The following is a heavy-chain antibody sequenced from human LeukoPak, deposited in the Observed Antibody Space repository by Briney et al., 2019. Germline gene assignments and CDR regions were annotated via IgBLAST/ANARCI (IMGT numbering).Heavy chain of an antibody. V-gene: IGHV3-21*01. D-gene: IGHD5-12*01. J-gene: IGHJ4*02. CDR1: GFTFSIYS. CDR2: ISSSSSFT. CDR3: AREPYNIVATMGYFDY. Sequence: PGGSLRLSCAASGFTFSIYSMNWVRQAPGRGLEWVSSISSSSSFTYYADSMKGRFTISRDDAKNTLYLQMNSLRAEDTAVYYCAREPYNIVATMGYFDYWGQGTLVTVSS.